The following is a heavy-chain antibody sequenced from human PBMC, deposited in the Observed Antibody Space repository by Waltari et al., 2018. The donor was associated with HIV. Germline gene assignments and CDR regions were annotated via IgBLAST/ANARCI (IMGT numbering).Heavy chain of an antibody. V-gene: IGHV4-59*01. CDR1: GDSMTSYY. CDR2: IYSSGGA. Sequence: QVQLQESGPGLLKPSATLSLTCSVSGDSMTSYYCAWSRKPPGKGLEWIGYIYSSGGASYSPSLQSRLTISVDTSKNQFSLKLTSVTAADTAVYYCARYGSGHRHFGYWGQGALVIVSS. D-gene: IGHD3-10*01. J-gene: IGHJ4*02. CDR3: ARYGSGHRHFGY.